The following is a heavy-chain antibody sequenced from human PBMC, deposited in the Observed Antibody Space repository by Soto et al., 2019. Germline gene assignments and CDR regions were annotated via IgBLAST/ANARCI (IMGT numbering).Heavy chain of an antibody. J-gene: IGHJ6*03. CDR3: AIGCRYCSGGSCRSGYYYYMDV. CDR2: MNPNSGNT. Sequence: VASVKVSCKASGYTFTSYDINWVRRATGQGHEWMGWMNPNSGNTGYAQKFQGRVTMTRNTSISTAYMVLSSLRSEDTAVYYCAIGCRYCSGGSCRSGYYYYMDVWGKVTTVTVSS. CDR1: GYTFTSYD. V-gene: IGHV1-8*01. D-gene: IGHD2-15*01.